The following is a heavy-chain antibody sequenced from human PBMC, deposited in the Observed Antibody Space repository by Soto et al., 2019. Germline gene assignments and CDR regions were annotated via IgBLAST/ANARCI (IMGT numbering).Heavy chain of an antibody. Sequence: SETLSLTCTVSGGSISSSSYYWCWIRHPPGKGLEWIGSIFYSGSTYYNPSLKSRVTISVDTSKNQFSLKLSSVTAADTAVYYCARVKLSDYGYYYYGMDVWGQGTTVT. J-gene: IGHJ6*02. CDR3: ARVKLSDYGYYYYGMDV. CDR1: GGSISSSSYY. D-gene: IGHD4-17*01. CDR2: IFYSGST. V-gene: IGHV4-39*01.